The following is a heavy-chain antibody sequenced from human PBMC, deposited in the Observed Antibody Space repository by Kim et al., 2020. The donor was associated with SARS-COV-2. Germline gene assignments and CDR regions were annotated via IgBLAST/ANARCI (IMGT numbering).Heavy chain of an antibody. CDR2: IYTSGST. D-gene: IGHD1-26*01. J-gene: IGHJ4*02. Sequence: SETLSLTCTVSGGSISSGSYYWSWIRQPAGKGLEWIGRIYTSGSTNYNPSLKSRVTISVDTSKNQFSLKLSSVTAADTAVYYCARDLPGIVGIWGQGTLVTVSS. V-gene: IGHV4-61*02. CDR3: ARDLPGIVGI. CDR1: GGSISSGSYY.